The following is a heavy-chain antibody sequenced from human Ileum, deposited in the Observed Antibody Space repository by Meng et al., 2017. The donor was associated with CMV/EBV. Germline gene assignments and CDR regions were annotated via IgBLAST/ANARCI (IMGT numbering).Heavy chain of an antibody. D-gene: IGHD6-13*01. CDR2: IYSGGST. CDR3: ARDSAPFSLYSSTWDAG. Sequence: GSRKISCAASGFTVSSHYMSWVRQAPGKGLEWISAIYSGGSTYYADSVKGRFTISRDNSKNTLYLQMNSLRAADTAVYYCARDSAPFSLYSSTWDAGWGQGTLVTVSS. J-gene: IGHJ4*02. CDR1: GFTVSSHY. V-gene: IGHV3-66*02.